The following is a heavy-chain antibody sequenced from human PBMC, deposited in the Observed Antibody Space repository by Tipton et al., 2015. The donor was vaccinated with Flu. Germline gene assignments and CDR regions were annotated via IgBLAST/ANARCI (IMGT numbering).Heavy chain of an antibody. V-gene: IGHV4-39*01. Sequence: TLSLTCTVSGGSIGSGGDYWSWIRQRPGKGLEWIGTIYHIGSPYYNPSLKSRLTISVDTSKSQFSLRLTSVTAADTAVYYCAKLVYFDSSGYYRYYFDYWGQGTLVTVST. D-gene: IGHD3-22*01. CDR2: IYHIGSP. J-gene: IGHJ4*02. CDR1: GGSIGSGGDY. CDR3: AKLVYFDSSGYYRYYFDY.